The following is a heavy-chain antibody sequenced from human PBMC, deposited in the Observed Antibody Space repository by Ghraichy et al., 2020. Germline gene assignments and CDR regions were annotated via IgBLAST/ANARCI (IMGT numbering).Heavy chain of an antibody. J-gene: IGHJ4*02. CDR1: EFTFSGYW. D-gene: IGHD1-26*01. CDR3: AREGDSGLYSYFDH. CDR2: TNSDGSSE. Sequence: GGSLRLSCAASEFTFSGYWMHWVRQAPGKGLVWVAHTNSDGSSEGYADFVKGRFTISRDNGKNTLYLQMNSLRAEDTAVYYCAREGDSGLYSYFDHWGQGTLVTVSP. V-gene: IGHV3-74*01.